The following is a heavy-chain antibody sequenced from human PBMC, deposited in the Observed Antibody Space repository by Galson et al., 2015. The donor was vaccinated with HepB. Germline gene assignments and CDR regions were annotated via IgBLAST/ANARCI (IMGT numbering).Heavy chain of an antibody. J-gene: IGHJ6*03. CDR3: ARAVYGVHGDYYYYYMDV. D-gene: IGHD2-8*01. CDR1: GYTLTELS. Sequence: SVKVSCKVSGYTLTELSMHWVRQAPGKGLEWMGGFDPEDGETIYAQKFQGRVTMTEDTSTDTAYMELSSLRSEDTAVYYCARAVYGVHGDYYYYYMDVWGKGTTVTVSS. V-gene: IGHV1-24*01. CDR2: FDPEDGET.